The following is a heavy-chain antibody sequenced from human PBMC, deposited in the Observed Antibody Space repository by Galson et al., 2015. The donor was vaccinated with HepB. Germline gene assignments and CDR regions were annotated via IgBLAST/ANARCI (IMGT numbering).Heavy chain of an antibody. D-gene: IGHD2-15*01. CDR2: ISGSGGST. CDR3: AKDTFWWLPPFDY. CDR1: GFTFSSYA. V-gene: IGHV3-23*01. Sequence: SLRLSCAASGFTFSSYAMSWVRQAPGEGLEWVSAISGSGGSTYYADSVKGRFTISRDNSKNTLYLQMNSLRAEDTAVYYCAKDTFWWLPPFDYWGQGTLVTVSS. J-gene: IGHJ4*02.